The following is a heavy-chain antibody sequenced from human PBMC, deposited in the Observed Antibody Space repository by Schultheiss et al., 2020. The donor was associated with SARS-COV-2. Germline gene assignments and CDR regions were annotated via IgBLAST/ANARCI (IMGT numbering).Heavy chain of an antibody. V-gene: IGHV1-2*02. D-gene: IGHD6-6*01. CDR1: GYTFTGYY. CDR2: INPNSGGT. Sequence: ASVKVSCKASGYTFTGYYMHWVRQAPGQGLEWMGWINPNSGGTNYAQKFQGRVTMTRDTSISTAYMELSRLRSDDTAVYYCARDPPRSAERQLVGGVGYWGQGTLVTVSS. J-gene: IGHJ4*02. CDR3: ARDPPRSAERQLVGGVGY.